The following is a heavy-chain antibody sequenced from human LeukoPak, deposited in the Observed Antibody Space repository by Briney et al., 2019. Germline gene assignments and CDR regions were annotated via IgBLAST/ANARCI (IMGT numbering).Heavy chain of an antibody. D-gene: IGHD3-9*01. V-gene: IGHV3-53*01. CDR3: AKTDILTGSVYFDY. CDR1: GFTVSSNY. J-gene: IGHJ4*02. Sequence: GGSLRLSCAASGFTVSSNYMSWVRQAPGKGLEWVSVIYSGGSTYYADSVKGRFTISRDNSKNTLYLQMNSLRAEDTAVYYCAKTDILTGSVYFDYWGQGTLVTVSS. CDR2: IYSGGST.